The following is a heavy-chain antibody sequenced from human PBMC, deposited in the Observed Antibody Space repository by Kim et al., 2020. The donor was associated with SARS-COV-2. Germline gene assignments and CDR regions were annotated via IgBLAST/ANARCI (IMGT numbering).Heavy chain of an antibody. J-gene: IGHJ3*02. V-gene: IGHV3-48*03. CDR3: ARDITIFGIGGAFGI. D-gene: IGHD3-3*01. Sequence: DPVKGRFTITRDKAKNSLYLQMNSLRAEDTAVYYCARDITIFGIGGAFGIWGQGTMVTVSS.